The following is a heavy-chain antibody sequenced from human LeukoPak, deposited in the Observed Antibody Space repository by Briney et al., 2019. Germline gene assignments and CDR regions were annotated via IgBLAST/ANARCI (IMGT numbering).Heavy chain of an antibody. CDR2: IPYDGSNK. CDR1: GFTFSSYA. J-gene: IGHJ4*02. D-gene: IGHD1-26*01. CDR3: TTDLGTSSGSYYFLDY. Sequence: AGGSLRLSCAASGFTFSSYAMHWVRQAPGKGLEWVAVIPYDGSNKYYADSVKGRFTISRDNSKNTLYLQMNSLRAEDTAVYYCTTDLGTSSGSYYFLDYWGQGTLVTVSS. V-gene: IGHV3-30-3*01.